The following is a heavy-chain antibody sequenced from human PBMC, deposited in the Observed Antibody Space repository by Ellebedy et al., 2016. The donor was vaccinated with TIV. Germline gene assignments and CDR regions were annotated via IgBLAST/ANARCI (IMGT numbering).Heavy chain of an antibody. Sequence: GESLKISCAASGFTFSSYWMSWFRQAPGKGLEGVAKINQDGSGKYLLDSVKGRFTISRDNAKNSLYLEMNSLRAEDTAVYYCATETSFRVDNWGQGTLVTVPS. CDR1: GFTFSSYW. CDR3: ATETSFRVDN. V-gene: IGHV3-7*01. J-gene: IGHJ4*02. CDR2: INQDGSGK. D-gene: IGHD2-2*01.